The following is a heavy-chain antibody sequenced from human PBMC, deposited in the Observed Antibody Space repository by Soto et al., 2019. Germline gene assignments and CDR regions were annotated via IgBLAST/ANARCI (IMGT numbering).Heavy chain of an antibody. CDR2: MNPNSGNT. Sequence: ASVKVSCKASGYTFTSYDINWVRQATGKGLEWMGWMNPNSGNTGYEQKFQGRVTMTRNTSIRTAYMELGSLRSEDTAVYYCARSRSCSWFLLTGTPRRYALDIWGQGTMVTVSS. J-gene: IGHJ3*02. V-gene: IGHV1-8*01. CDR3: ARSRSCSWFLLTGTPRRYALDI. CDR1: GYTFTSYD. D-gene: IGHD6-13*01.